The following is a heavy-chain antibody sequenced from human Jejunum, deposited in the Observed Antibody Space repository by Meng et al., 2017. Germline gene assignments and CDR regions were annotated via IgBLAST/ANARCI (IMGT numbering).Heavy chain of an antibody. CDR2: MYADGTTT. V-gene: IGHV3-53*02. CDR3: ARDRAWRQFDY. CDR1: GLTGITNY. J-gene: IGHJ4*02. Sequence: LVETGGLLCQPGGSLRLACAASGLTGITNYSSWVRRAPGFGVDVFSVMYADGTTTYHADSVKGRFSVSRDNSKNTVYLQMNSLRVEDTAIYYCARDRAWRQFDYWGQGTLVTVSS. D-gene: IGHD1-1*01.